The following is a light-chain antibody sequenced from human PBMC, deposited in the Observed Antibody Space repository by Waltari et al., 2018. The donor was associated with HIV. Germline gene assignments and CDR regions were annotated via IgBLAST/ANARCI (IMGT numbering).Light chain of an antibody. CDR1: SSEVGGYNY. Sequence: QSALTQPRSVSGSPGQSVTISCTGTSSEVGGYNYVSWYQQHPAKAPELMVYDVTQRPAGVPDRFSGSKSGNTASLTISGLQAEDEADYYCCSYAGSYTYVFGTGTKVTVL. V-gene: IGLV2-11*01. CDR3: CSYAGSYTYV. J-gene: IGLJ1*01. CDR2: DVT.